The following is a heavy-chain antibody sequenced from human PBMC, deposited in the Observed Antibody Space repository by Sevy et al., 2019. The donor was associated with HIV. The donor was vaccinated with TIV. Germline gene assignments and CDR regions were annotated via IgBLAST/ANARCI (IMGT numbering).Heavy chain of an antibody. CDR1: GGSISSGAYS. CDR2: IFHTGST. V-gene: IGHV4-30-2*01. D-gene: IGHD4-17*01. Sequence: SETLSLTCTVSGGSISSGAYSWNWIRQPPGKDLEWIGYIFHTGSTYYNPSLKSRVTVSVDRSKNQFSLKMTSVTAADTAVYYCVRDGGTVTTPGYFDYWGQGTLVTVSS. CDR3: VRDGGTVTTPGYFDY. J-gene: IGHJ4*02.